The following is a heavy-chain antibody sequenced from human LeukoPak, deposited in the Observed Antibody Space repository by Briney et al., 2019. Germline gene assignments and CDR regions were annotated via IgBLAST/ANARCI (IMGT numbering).Heavy chain of an antibody. Sequence: SETLSLTCTVSGGSISGSSYYWSWIRQPPGTGLEWIGYISYTGNTNYNPSLKSRVTISVDTSKNQFSLKLSSVTAADTAVYYCARDYCSSTTCYDSYYYGMDVWGQGTTVTVSS. J-gene: IGHJ6*02. CDR2: ISYTGNT. D-gene: IGHD2-2*01. CDR3: ARDYCSSTTCYDSYYYGMDV. V-gene: IGHV4-61*01. CDR1: GGSISGSSYY.